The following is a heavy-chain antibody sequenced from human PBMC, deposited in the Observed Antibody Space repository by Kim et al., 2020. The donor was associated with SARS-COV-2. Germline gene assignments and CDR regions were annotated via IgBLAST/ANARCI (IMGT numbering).Heavy chain of an antibody. CDR2: INHSGST. D-gene: IGHD2-2*01. Sequence: SETLSLTCAVYGGSFSGYYWSWIRQPPGKGLEWIGEINHSGSTNYNPSLKSRVTISVDTSKNQFSLKLSSVTAADTAVYYCARGRRQSPDIVVVPAARGFYYYMDVWGKGTTVTVSS. V-gene: IGHV4-34*01. CDR3: ARGRRQSPDIVVVPAARGFYYYMDV. CDR1: GGSFSGYY. J-gene: IGHJ6*03.